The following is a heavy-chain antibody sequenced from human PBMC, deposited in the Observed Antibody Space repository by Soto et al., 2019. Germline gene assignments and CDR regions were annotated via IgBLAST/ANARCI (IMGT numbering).Heavy chain of an antibody. CDR1: GGTFSSYA. J-gene: IGHJ3*02. CDR2: IIPIFGTA. D-gene: IGHD3-22*01. CDR3: ASGYYDSSGYTARQHAFDI. V-gene: IGHV1-69*13. Sequence: GASVKVSCKASGGTFSSYAISWVRQAPGQGLEWMGGIIPIFGTANYAQKFQGRVTITADESTSTAYMELSSLRSEDTAVYYCASGYYDSSGYTARQHAFDIWCPGTMVTVSS.